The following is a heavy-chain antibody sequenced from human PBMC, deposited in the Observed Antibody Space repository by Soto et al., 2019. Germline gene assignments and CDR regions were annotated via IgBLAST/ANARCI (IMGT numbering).Heavy chain of an antibody. D-gene: IGHD3-22*01. J-gene: IGHJ4*02. V-gene: IGHV1-18*01. CDR1: GYTFTNYG. CDR2: ISAYNGNT. Sequence: ASVKVSCKASGYTFTNYGISWVRQAPGQGLEWMGWISAYNGNTNYAQKLQGRVTMTADTSTSTAYMELGSLRSDDTAVYYCARTYYYDSSGYYHYFDYWGQGTLVTVSS. CDR3: ARTYYYDSSGYYHYFDY.